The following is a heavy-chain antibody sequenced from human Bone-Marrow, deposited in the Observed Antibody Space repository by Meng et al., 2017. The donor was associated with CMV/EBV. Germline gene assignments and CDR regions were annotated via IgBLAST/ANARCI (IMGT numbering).Heavy chain of an antibody. CDR1: GFTFSSYA. Sequence: GGSLRLSCAASGFTFSSYAMSWVRQAPGKGLEWVSAISGSGGSTYYADSVKGRFTISRDNSKNTLYLQMNSLRAEDTAVYYCAKGWKWGNGYYASDYWGQGTLVTVSS. D-gene: IGHD3-3*01. CDR3: AKGWKWGNGYYASDY. J-gene: IGHJ4*02. V-gene: IGHV3-23*01. CDR2: ISGSGGST.